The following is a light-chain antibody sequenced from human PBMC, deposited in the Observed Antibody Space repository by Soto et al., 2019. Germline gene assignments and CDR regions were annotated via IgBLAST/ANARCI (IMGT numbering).Light chain of an antibody. V-gene: IGLV6-57*03. CDR1: SGSIASNY. Sequence: NFMLTQPHSVSESPGKTVTISCTRSSGSIASNYVQWYQQRPGSAPTTVIYEDNQRPSGVPDRFSGSIDSASNSASLTIAGLKTKDEADCYCQSYDSSHHPHWVFGGGTKLTVL. CDR3: QSYDSSHHPHWV. CDR2: EDN. J-gene: IGLJ3*02.